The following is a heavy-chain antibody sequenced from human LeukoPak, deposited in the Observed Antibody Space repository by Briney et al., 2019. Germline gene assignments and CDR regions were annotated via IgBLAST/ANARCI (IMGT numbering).Heavy chain of an antibody. CDR2: IYYSGST. D-gene: IGHD2-21*01. CDR3: ARDLMEAYSAAGWLDP. Sequence: PSETLSLTCTVSGGSISSHYWSWIRQPPGKGLEWIGYIYYSGSTNYNPSLKSRVTISVDTSKNQFSLKLSSVTAADTAVYYCARDLMEAYSAAGWLDPWGQGTLVTVSS. J-gene: IGHJ5*02. V-gene: IGHV4-59*11. CDR1: GGSISSHY.